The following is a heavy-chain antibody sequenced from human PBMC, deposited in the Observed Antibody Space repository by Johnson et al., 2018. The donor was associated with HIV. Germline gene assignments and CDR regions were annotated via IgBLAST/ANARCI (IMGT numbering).Heavy chain of an antibody. CDR1: GFTFSSYA. CDR3: AKGSWYRAFDI. CDR2: IRYDGSNK. Sequence: QMMLVESGGGVVQPGRSLRLSCAASGFTFSSYAMHWVRQAPGKGLEWVAVIRYDGSNKYYADSVKGRFTISRDNSKNTLYLQMNSLRAEDTAVYYCAKGSWYRAFDIWGQGTMVTVSS. D-gene: IGHD6-13*01. J-gene: IGHJ3*02. V-gene: IGHV3-30*02.